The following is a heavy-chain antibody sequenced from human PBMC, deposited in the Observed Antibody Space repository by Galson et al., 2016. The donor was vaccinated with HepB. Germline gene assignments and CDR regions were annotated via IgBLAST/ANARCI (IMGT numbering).Heavy chain of an antibody. CDR2: IFYTGSA. Sequence: SETLSLTCTVSGASINSDFWSWTRQPPGKGLEWIGYIFYTGSANYNPSLKSRVTILVDTYNNQFSLNLTSLTAADTAVYYCARTGLWIGDLDWFDPWGQGTLVTVSS. V-gene: IGHV4-59*01. J-gene: IGHJ5*02. D-gene: IGHD3-10*01. CDR3: ARTGLWIGDLDWFDP. CDR1: GASINSDF.